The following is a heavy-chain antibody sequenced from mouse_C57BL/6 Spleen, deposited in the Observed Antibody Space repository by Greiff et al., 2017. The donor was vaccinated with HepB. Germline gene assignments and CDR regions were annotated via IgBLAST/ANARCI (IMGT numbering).Heavy chain of an antibody. CDR2: IYPGDGDT. J-gene: IGHJ2*01. V-gene: IGHV1-82*01. Sequence: LQESGPELVKPGASVKISCKASGYAFSSSWMNWVKQRPGKGLEWIGRIYPGDGDTNYNGKFKGKATLTADKSSSTAYMQLSSLTSEDSAVYFCARGYDPFYWGQGTTLTVSS. CDR3: ARGYDPFY. CDR1: GYAFSSSW. D-gene: IGHD3-1*01.